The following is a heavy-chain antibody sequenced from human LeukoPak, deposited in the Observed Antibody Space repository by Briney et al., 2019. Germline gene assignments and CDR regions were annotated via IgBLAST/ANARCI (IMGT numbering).Heavy chain of an antibody. J-gene: IGHJ5*02. CDR2: LYSAGYI. V-gene: IGHV3-53*01. D-gene: IGHD2-21*02. CDR3: ARPVRGDGRGGFDP. CDR1: GLTVSNSY. Sequence: GGSLRLSCAASGLTVSNSYMSWLRQAPGKGLEWVSVLYSAGYISYADSVKGRFTISRDESKNTLYLQMDSLRAEDTAVYYCARPVRGDGRGGFDPWGPGTLVTVSS.